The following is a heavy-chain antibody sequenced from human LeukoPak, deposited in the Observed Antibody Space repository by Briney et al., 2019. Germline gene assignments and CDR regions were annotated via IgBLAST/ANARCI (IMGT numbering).Heavy chain of an antibody. D-gene: IGHD1-7*01. CDR2: INPNSGGT. J-gene: IGHJ5*02. CDR3: ARDNDDWNYSGWFDP. Sequence: GASVKVSCKASGYTFTGYYMHWVRQAPGQGLEWMGWINPNSGGTNYAQEFQGRVTITRDTSASTAYMELSSLRSEDMAVCYCARDNDDWNYSGWFDPWGQGTLVTVSS. V-gene: IGHV1-2*02. CDR1: GYTFTGYY.